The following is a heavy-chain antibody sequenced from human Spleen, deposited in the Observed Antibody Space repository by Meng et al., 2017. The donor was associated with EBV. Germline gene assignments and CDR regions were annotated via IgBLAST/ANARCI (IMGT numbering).Heavy chain of an antibody. CDR1: GGSFSDQT. Sequence: QVQLVQSGAEVKKPGAPVKVSCRASGGSFSDQTISWVRQAPGQGPEWMAGITPIFGTTNYAQKFQDRVTIYADTSMATLSLELINLRPDDTAVYYCASLTEYSSGSTSWGQGTLVTVSS. V-gene: IGHV1-69*06. J-gene: IGHJ5*02. CDR3: ASLTEYSSGSTS. D-gene: IGHD6-19*01. CDR2: ITPIFGTT.